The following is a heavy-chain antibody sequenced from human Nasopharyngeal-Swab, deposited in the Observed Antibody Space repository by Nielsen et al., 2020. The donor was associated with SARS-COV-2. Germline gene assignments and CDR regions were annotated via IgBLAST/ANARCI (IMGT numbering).Heavy chain of an antibody. CDR3: ARRPSDPYYDRSGYIPYARYYYGLDV. V-gene: IGHV4-34*01. CDR2: INHSGST. D-gene: IGHD3-22*01. Sequence: WIRQPPGKGLEWIGEINHSGSTNYNPSLKSRVTISVDTSKNQFSLKLTSVTAADTAVYYCARRPSDPYYDRSGYIPYARYYYGLDVWGQGTTVTVSS. J-gene: IGHJ6*02.